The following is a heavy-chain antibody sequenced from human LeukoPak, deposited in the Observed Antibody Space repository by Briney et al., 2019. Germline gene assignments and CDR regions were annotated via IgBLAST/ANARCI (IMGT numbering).Heavy chain of an antibody. V-gene: IGHV3-21*01. CDR3: ARFVQRGAHEDY. D-gene: IGHD1-1*01. J-gene: IGHJ4*02. CDR1: GFTFSSYS. Sequence: GGSLRLSCAASGFTFSSYSMNWVRQAPGKGLEWVSSISSSSSYIYYADSVKGRFTISRDNAKNSLYLQMNSLRAEDTAVYYCARFVQRGAHEDYWGQGTLVTVSS. CDR2: ISSSSSYI.